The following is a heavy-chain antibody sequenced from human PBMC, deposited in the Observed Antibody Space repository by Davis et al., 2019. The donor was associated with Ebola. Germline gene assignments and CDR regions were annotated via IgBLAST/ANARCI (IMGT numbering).Heavy chain of an antibody. CDR1: GFTFSSYW. CDR3: AKGWSSSWTLFDY. V-gene: IGHV3-74*01. CDR2: INSDGSST. J-gene: IGHJ4*02. Sequence: PGGSLRLSCAASGFTFSSYWMHWVRQAPGKGLVWVSRINSDGSSTSYADSVKGRFTISRDNAKNTLYLQMNSLRAEDTAVYYCAKGWSSSWTLFDYWGQGTLVTVSS. D-gene: IGHD6-13*01.